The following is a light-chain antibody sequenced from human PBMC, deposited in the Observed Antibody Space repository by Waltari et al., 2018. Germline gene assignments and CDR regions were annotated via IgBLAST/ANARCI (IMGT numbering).Light chain of an antibody. CDR1: SNDVGAYNS. Sequence: QSALTHPPSVSGSPGQSVTIFCAASSNDVGAYNSLSWYQGHPGQAPRVIIYDVSDRPSGVSDRFSGSKSGNTASLTSSGLQAEDEADYYCSSQSSNDVVLFGGGTKLTVL. CDR2: DVS. J-gene: IGLJ2*01. V-gene: IGLV2-14*01. CDR3: SSQSSNDVVL.